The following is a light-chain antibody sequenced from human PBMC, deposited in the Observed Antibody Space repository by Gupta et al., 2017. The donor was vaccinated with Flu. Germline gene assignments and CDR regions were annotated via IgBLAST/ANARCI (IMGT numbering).Light chain of an antibody. CDR2: DAS. J-gene: IGKJ5*01. CDR1: QRVSSY. V-gene: IGKV3-11*01. Sequence: EIVLTQSPATLPLSSGERATLPCRASQRVSSYLAWYQQKPGQAPRLLIYDASNRATGIPARFSGSGSGTDFTLTISSLEPEDFAVYYCQQRSNWPRTFGQGTRREIK. CDR3: QQRSNWPRT.